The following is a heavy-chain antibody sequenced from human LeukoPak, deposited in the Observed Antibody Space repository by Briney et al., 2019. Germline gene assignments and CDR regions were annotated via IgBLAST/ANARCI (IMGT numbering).Heavy chain of an antibody. D-gene: IGHD6-19*01. CDR3: TTLTVASSFDY. CDR1: GFTFSSYE. J-gene: IGHJ4*02. V-gene: IGHV3-48*03. Sequence: GGSLRLSCAASGFTFSSYEMNWVRQAPGKGLEWVSYISSSGNTIYYADSVKGRFTVSRDNAKNSLYLQMNSLRAEDTAVYYCTTLTVASSFDYWGQGALVTVSS. CDR2: ISSSGNTI.